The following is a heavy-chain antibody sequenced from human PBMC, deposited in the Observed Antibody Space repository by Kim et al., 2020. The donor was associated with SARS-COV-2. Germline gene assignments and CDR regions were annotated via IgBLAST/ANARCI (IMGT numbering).Heavy chain of an antibody. CDR3: ARYCSGGSCPAGAFDI. J-gene: IGHJ3*02. V-gene: IGHV4-39*07. CDR1: GGSISSSSYY. Sequence: SETLSLTCTVSGGSISSSSYYWGWIRQPPGKGLEWIGSIYYSGSTYYNPSLKSRVTISVDTSKNQFSLKLSSVTAADTAVYYCARYCSGGSCPAGAFDIWGQGTMVTVSS. D-gene: IGHD2-15*01. CDR2: IYYSGST.